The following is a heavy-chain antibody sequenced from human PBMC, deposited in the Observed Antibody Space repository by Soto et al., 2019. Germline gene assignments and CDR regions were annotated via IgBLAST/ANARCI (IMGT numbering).Heavy chain of an antibody. CDR2: IYYAGTT. Sequence: SETLSLTCTVSGGSLSNYYWSWTRQPPGKGLEWIGYIYYAGTTTYNPSHKSRVTISLDRSKNQYSLKLDSVTAADTAVYYCTRLGGYYQALDSWGQGTLVTGSS. D-gene: IGHD3-22*01. V-gene: IGHV4-59*08. CDR1: GGSLSNYY. J-gene: IGHJ4*02. CDR3: TRLGGYYQALDS.